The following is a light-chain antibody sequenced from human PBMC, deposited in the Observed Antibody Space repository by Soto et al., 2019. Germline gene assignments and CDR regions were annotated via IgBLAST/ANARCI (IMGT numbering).Light chain of an antibody. CDR2: GAS. CDR1: QSVSSSY. Sequence: ELVLTQSPATLSLSAWESATLSCRASQSVSSSYLAWYQQKTGQAPRLVIYGASSRATGIPDRFSGSGSGTDFTLTISRLEPEDFAVYYCQKYGSSRWTCGQGTKVDIK. J-gene: IGKJ1*01. CDR3: QKYGSSRWT. V-gene: IGKV3-20*01.